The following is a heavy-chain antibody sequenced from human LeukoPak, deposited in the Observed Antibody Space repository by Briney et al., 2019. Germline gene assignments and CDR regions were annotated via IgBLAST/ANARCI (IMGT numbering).Heavy chain of an antibody. J-gene: IGHJ4*02. V-gene: IGHV1-8*01. CDR1: GYTFTSYD. CDR3: ARGGDSEGYFVY. Sequence: ASVKVSCKASGYTFTSYDIKWVRQATGQGLEWMGWMNPNSGNTGYAQKFQGRATMTRNTSISTAYMELSSLRSEDTAVYYCARGGDSEGYFVYWGQGALGTVSS. CDR2: MNPNSGNT. D-gene: IGHD4-11*01.